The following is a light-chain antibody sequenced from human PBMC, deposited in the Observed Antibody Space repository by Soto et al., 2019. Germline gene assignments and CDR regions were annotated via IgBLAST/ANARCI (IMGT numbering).Light chain of an antibody. CDR3: QQHYSYTGT. CDR2: GAS. CDR1: QDIRSY. V-gene: IGKV1-8*01. Sequence: IRMTQSPSSLSAATGDRVTITCRASQDIRSYLDWYQKKAGKAPKVLISGASTLQNEVPSRFSGSGSGTHFTLTISSLQSEDSATYYCQQHYSYTGTFGQGTRLEI. J-gene: IGKJ1*01.